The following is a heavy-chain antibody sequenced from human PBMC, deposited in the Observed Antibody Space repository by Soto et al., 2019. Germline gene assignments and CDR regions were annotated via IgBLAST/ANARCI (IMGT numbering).Heavy chain of an antibody. V-gene: IGHV1-69*13. CDR3: ARDPYDILTGYYYYYGMDV. Sequence: SVKVSCKASGYTFTSYGISWVRQAPGQGLEWMGGIIPIFGTANYAQKFQGRVTITADESTSTAYMELSSLRSEDTAVYYCARDPYDILTGYYYYYGMDVWGQGTTVTVSS. J-gene: IGHJ6*02. CDR2: IIPIFGTA. CDR1: GYTFTSYG. D-gene: IGHD3-9*01.